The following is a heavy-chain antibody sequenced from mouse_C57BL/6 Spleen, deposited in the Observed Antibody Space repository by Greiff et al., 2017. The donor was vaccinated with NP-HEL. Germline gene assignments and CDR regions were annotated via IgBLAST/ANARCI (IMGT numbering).Heavy chain of an antibody. CDR3: ARAHYGSSYWYFDV. V-gene: IGHV1-82*01. Sequence: LVESGPELVKPGASVKISCKASGYAFSSSWMNWVKQRPGKGLEWIGRIYPGDGDTNYNGKFKGKATMTADKSSSTAYMQLSSLTSEDSAVYFCARAHYGSSYWYFDVWGTGTTVTVSS. CDR1: GYAFSSSW. CDR2: IYPGDGDT. J-gene: IGHJ1*03. D-gene: IGHD1-1*01.